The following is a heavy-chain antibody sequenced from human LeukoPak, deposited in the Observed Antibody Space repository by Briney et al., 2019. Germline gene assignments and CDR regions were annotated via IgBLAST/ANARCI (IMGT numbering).Heavy chain of an antibody. J-gene: IGHJ6*03. CDR3: ARGCKQLVSRYYYYYYMDV. Sequence: SETLSLTCAVYGGSFSGYYWSWIRQPPGKGLEWIGEINHSGSTNYNPSLKSRVTISVDTSKNQFSLKLSSVPAADTAVYYCARGCKQLVSRYYYYYYMDVWGKGTTVTVSS. D-gene: IGHD6-6*01. V-gene: IGHV4-34*01. CDR2: INHSGST. CDR1: GGSFSGYY.